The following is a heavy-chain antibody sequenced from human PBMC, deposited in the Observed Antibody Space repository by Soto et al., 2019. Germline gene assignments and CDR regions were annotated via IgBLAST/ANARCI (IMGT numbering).Heavy chain of an antibody. Sequence: QVQLQQWGAGLLKPSETLSLTCGVYGGSFSGYYWSWIRQPPGKGLEWIGEINHSGSIKYNPSLKSRVTISVDTPKNQFSLRLSSVTAAETAVYYCARGAGSGWDYYYYGMDVWGQGTTVTVSS. CDR1: GGSFSGYY. D-gene: IGHD6-19*01. CDR2: INHSGSI. CDR3: ARGAGSGWDYYYYGMDV. J-gene: IGHJ6*02. V-gene: IGHV4-34*01.